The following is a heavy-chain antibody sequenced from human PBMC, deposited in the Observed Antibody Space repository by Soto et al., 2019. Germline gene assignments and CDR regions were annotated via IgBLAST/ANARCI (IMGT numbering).Heavy chain of an antibody. CDR1: GYTFTSNS. Sequence: QVPLVQSGAELKKPGASVKVSCAASGYTFTSNSITWVRQAPGQRPEWMGWVSAYNGETSYAEKFQGRLTMTTDTSTSTAYMELRSLRSDDTAVYYCARVWGSYRAPSGGAGFDPWGQGTLVTVSS. D-gene: IGHD3-16*02. CDR2: VSAYNGET. CDR3: ARVWGSYRAPSGGAGFDP. J-gene: IGHJ5*02. V-gene: IGHV1-18*04.